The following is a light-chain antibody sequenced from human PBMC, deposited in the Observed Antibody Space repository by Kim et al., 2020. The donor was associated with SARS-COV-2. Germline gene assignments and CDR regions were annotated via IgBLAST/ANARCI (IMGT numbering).Light chain of an antibody. J-gene: IGLJ2*01. CDR2: GKN. V-gene: IGLV3-19*01. CDR1: SLITFS. CDR3: NSRDSSGNHLI. Sequence: ALAPTVDIPSHAYSLITFSAICHQQKPGQAPLLVINGKNNRPSGIPDRISGSSSGSTASLTITGAQAEDEADYYCNSRDSSGNHLIFGGGTQLTVL.